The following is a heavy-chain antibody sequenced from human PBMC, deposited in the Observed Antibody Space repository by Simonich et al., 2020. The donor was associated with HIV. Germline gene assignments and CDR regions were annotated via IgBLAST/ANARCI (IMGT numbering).Heavy chain of an antibody. CDR1: GGSFSGYY. D-gene: IGHD4-17*01. CDR3: ARRHPTTVTTPYFDY. V-gene: IGHV4-34*01. J-gene: IGHJ4*02. Sequence: QVQLQQWGAGLLKPSETLSLTCAVYGGSFSGYYWCWIRQPPGKGLDWNGENNHSGSTNYNPSLTSRVTISVDTSKNQFSLKLSSVTAADTAVYYCARRHPTTVTTPYFDYWGQGTLVTVSS. CDR2: NNHSGST.